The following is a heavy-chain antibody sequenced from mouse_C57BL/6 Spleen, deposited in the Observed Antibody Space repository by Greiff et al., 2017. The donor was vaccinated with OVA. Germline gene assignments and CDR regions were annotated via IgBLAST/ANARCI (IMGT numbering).Heavy chain of an antibody. CDR3: ARHGGSSPAMDY. Sequence: EVKLVESGGGLVQPGGSLKLSCAASGFTFSDYYMYWVRQTPEKRLEWVAYISNGGGSTYYPDTVKGRFTISRDNAKNTLYLQMSRLKSEDTAMYYCARHGGSSPAMDYWGQGTSVTVSS. D-gene: IGHD3-2*02. V-gene: IGHV5-12*01. CDR2: ISNGGGST. CDR1: GFTFSDYY. J-gene: IGHJ4*01.